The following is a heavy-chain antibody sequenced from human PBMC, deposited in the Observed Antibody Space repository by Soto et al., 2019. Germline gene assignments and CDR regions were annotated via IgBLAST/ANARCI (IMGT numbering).Heavy chain of an antibody. CDR2: ISGYGGST. CDR3: AKQRTTLTTRCDY. Sequence: EVQLLESGGGLVQPGGSLTVSCAASGFTFGAHPMSWVRLAPGKGLEWVSTISGYGGSTYYPDSLKGRFIISRDNSKNTLYLPINTLRAEDTAIYFCAKQRTTLTTRCDYWGQGTLVTVSS. CDR1: GFTFGAHP. D-gene: IGHD4-17*01. J-gene: IGHJ4*02. V-gene: IGHV3-23*01.